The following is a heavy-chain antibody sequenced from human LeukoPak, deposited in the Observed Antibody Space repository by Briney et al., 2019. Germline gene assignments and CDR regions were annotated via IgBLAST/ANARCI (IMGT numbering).Heavy chain of an antibody. J-gene: IGHJ4*02. CDR3: AKGSSNGWPSRDYFNY. V-gene: IGHV3-23*01. CDR1: GFTFNIYA. CDR2: ISVSGAST. D-gene: IGHD6-19*01. Sequence: PGGSLRLSCAASGFTFNIYAMSWVRQAPGKGLEWVSAISVSGASTYYADSVKGRFTISRDNSENTLYLQMNSLRAEDTAVYYCAKGSSNGWPSRDYFNYWGQGTLVTVSS.